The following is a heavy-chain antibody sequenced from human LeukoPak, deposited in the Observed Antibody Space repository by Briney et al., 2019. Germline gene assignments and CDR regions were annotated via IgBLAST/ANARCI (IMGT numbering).Heavy chain of an antibody. CDR2: IYSSGST. J-gene: IGHJ3*02. D-gene: IGHD5-12*01. CDR3: ARDHRVGDAFDI. Sequence: GGSLRLSCAASGFTVSSNYMSWVRQAPGKGLEWVSVIYSSGSTYYADSVKGRFTISRDNSKNTLYLQMNSLRAEDTAVYYCARDHRVGDAFDIWGQGTMVTVSS. V-gene: IGHV3-53*01. CDR1: GFTVSSNY.